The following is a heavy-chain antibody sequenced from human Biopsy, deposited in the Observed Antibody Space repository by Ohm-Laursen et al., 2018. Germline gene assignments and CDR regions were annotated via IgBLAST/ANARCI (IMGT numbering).Heavy chain of an antibody. CDR3: AADINVWNVNY. Sequence: GTLSLTCRVSGDSVSSGSHHWSWIRQSPGNGLEWIGERSYSGSTGYSGSANDNPSLKSRITISADTSRNEFSLRLASVTAADTAVYYCAADINVWNVNYWGQGTQVTVSS. CDR1: GDSVSSGSHH. J-gene: IGHJ4*02. D-gene: IGHD1-1*01. CDR2: RSYSGSTGYSGSA. V-gene: IGHV4-61*01.